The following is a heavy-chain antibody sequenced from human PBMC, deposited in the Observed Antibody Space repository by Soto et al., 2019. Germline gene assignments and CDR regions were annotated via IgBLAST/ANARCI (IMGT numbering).Heavy chain of an antibody. CDR3: AREKYYYDSSGDYVGTTFDY. CDR1: GYTFTGYY. CDR2: INPNSGGT. J-gene: IGHJ4*02. D-gene: IGHD3-22*01. Sequence: ASVKVSCKASGYTFTGYYMHWVRQAPGQGLEWMGWINPNSGGTNYAQKFQGWVTMTRDTSISTAYMELSRLRSDDTAVYYCAREKYYYDSSGDYVGTTFDYWGQGTLVTVSS. V-gene: IGHV1-2*04.